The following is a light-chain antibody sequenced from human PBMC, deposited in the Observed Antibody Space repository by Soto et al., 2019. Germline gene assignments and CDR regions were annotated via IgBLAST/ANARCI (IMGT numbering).Light chain of an antibody. CDR1: QSISDY. Sequence: IQMTQSPSSLSASVGDRVTITCRASQSISDYLNWYQHKPGEAPKVRIYSASTLRSGVPSRFSGTGSGTEFILVIDSLQPEDVGTYYCQQTFANLLSFGEGTQVEI. CDR3: QQTFANLLS. V-gene: IGKV1-39*01. J-gene: IGKJ4*01. CDR2: SAS.